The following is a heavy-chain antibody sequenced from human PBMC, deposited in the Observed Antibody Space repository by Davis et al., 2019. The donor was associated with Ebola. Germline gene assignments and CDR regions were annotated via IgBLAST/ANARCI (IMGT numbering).Heavy chain of an antibody. CDR3: ARSKRCSGYSCQLEPFDY. V-gene: IGHV4-59*01. D-gene: IGHD2-15*01. J-gene: IGHJ4*02. Sequence: PSETLSPTCPLPGGPIDNYDWHWIRQSPGKALEWIAYISYSGRTRYNFPLKSRLTISLDTSKNQFFLKLSSVTAADKAIYYCARSKRCSGYSCQLEPFDYWGQGTLVTVSS. CDR2: ISYSGRT. CDR1: GGPIDNYD.